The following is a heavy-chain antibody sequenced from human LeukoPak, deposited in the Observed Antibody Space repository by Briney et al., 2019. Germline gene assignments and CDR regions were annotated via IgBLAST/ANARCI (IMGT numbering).Heavy chain of an antibody. CDR2: INPSGGST. CDR3: ARMSSGSYSY. V-gene: IGHV1-46*01. J-gene: IGHJ4*02. Sequence: GASVKVSCKASGYTFTSYYMHWVRQAPGQGLEWMGIINPSGGSTSYAQKFQGRVTMTRDTSISTAYMELSRLRSDDTAVYYCARMSSGSYSYWGQGTLVTVSS. D-gene: IGHD3-10*01. CDR1: GYTFTSYY.